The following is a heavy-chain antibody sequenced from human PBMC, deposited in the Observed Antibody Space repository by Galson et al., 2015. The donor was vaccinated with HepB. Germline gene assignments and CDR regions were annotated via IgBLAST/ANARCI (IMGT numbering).Heavy chain of an antibody. J-gene: IGHJ4*02. Sequence: SLRLSCAASGFPFSDYWMGWVRQAPGKGLEWVATIGKDGSETNYVESVKGRFTISRDNAKKSLFLQMNSLRAEDTALYYCATDPNWGSAYWGQGTLVTVSS. CDR2: IGKDGSET. CDR1: GFPFSDYW. CDR3: ATDPNWGSAY. V-gene: IGHV3-7*03. D-gene: IGHD7-27*01.